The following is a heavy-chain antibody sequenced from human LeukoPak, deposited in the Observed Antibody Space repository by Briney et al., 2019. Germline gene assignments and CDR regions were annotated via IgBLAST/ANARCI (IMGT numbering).Heavy chain of an antibody. D-gene: IGHD3-3*01. J-gene: IGHJ6*02. V-gene: IGHV3-23*01. CDR3: ASVREYYDFWSGSHYGMDV. Sequence: GGSLRLSCAASGFTFSSYAMSWVRQAPGKGLEWVSAICGSGGSTYYAVSMNGRFIISRDNSKDTLYLQMNSLRAEDAAVYYCASVREYYDFWSGSHYGMDVWGQGTTVTVSS. CDR1: GFTFSSYA. CDR2: ICGSGGST.